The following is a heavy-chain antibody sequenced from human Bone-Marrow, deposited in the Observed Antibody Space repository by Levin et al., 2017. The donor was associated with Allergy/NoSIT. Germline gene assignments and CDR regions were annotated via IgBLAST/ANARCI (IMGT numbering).Heavy chain of an antibody. J-gene: IGHJ5*02. CDR2: INQDGSEK. Sequence: LSLTCAASKFPFSSYWMSWVRQAPGKGLEWVANINQDGSEKYYVDSVKGRFTISRDNAKNSLYLQVNSLRADDTALYYCARGCTSTSCSGWFDPWGQGTLVTVSS. D-gene: IGHD2-2*01. CDR3: ARGCTSTSCSGWFDP. CDR1: KFPFSSYW. V-gene: IGHV3-7*01.